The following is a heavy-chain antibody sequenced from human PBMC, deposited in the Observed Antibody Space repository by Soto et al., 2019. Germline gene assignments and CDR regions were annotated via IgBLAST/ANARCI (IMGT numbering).Heavy chain of an antibody. V-gene: IGHV4-34*01. CDR2: INHSGST. J-gene: IGHJ4*02. Sequence: SSETLSLTCAVYGGSFSGYCWSWIHQPPGKGLEWIGEINHSGSTNYNPSLKSRVTISVDTSKNQFSLKLSSVTAADTAVYYCATFWSGSQRGPGYKFDYWGQGTLVTVSS. CDR3: ATFWSGSQRGPGYKFDY. CDR1: GGSFSGYC. D-gene: IGHD3-3*01.